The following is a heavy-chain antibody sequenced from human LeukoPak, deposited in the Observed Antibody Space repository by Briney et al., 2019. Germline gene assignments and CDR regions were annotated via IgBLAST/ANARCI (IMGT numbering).Heavy chain of an antibody. Sequence: SETLSLTCTVSGGSISSHYWSWIRQPPGKGLEWIGYIYYSGSTNYNPSPKSRVTISVDTSKNQFSLKLSSVTAADTAVYYCAGGITMIVVGYWGQGTLVTVSS. CDR3: AGGITMIVVGY. CDR1: GGSISSHY. CDR2: IYYSGST. J-gene: IGHJ4*02. V-gene: IGHV4-59*11. D-gene: IGHD3-22*01.